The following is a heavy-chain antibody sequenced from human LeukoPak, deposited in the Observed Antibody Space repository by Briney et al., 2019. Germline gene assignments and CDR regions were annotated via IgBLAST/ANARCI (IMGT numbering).Heavy chain of an antibody. CDR1: GGTFSSYD. Sequence: SVKVSCKASGGTFSSYDISWVRQAPGQGLEWMGGIIPIFCTANYAQKFQGRVTITTDESTSTAYMELSSLRSEDTAVYYCASPRKSSYYYGSGSYGYFDYWGQGTLVTVSS. CDR3: ASPRKSSYYYGSGSYGYFDY. D-gene: IGHD3-10*01. J-gene: IGHJ4*02. V-gene: IGHV1-69*05. CDR2: IIPIFCTA.